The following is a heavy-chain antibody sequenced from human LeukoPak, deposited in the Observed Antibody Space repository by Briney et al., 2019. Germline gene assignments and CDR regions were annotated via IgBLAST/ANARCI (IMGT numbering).Heavy chain of an antibody. D-gene: IGHD3-22*01. CDR2: INHSGST. CDR3: ARRNSSGYYRVLDH. V-gene: IGHV4-34*01. J-gene: IGHJ4*02. CDR1: GGSFSGYY. Sequence: PSETLSLTCAVYGGSFSGYYWSWIRQPPGKGLEWIGEINHSGSTNYNPSLKSRVTISVDTSKNQFSLKLSSVTAADTAVYYCARRNSSGYYRVLDHWGQGTLVTVSS.